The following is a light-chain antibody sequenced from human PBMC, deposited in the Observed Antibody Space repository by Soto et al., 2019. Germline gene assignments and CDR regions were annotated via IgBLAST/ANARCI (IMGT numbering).Light chain of an antibody. V-gene: IGKV3-20*01. CDR3: YQCGTTPPFT. CDR1: ESVSSSY. CDR2: STS. Sequence: EIVLTQSPGTLSLSPGERATLSCWASESVSSSYLAWYQQKPGQAPRLLIHSTSTRAPDIPDRFSGSGSGTHFTLTISRLEPEDCAVYYCYQCGTTPPFTFGPGTRVDIK. J-gene: IGKJ3*01.